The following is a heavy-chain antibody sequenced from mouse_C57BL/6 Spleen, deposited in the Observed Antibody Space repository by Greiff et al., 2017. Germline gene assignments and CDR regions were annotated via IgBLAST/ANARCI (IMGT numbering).Heavy chain of an antibody. CDR3: ARVEYDSSLHAMDY. CDR2: LYPGSGST. V-gene: IGHV1-55*01. J-gene: IGHJ4*01. Sequence: VQLQQPGAELVKPGASVKMSCKASGYTFTSYWITWVQQSPGQGLEWIGDLYPGSGSTNYNEKLKSKATLTVDTSYSTAYMQLSKLTSEDSAVYYCARVEYDSSLHAMDYWGQETSVTVSS. CDR1: GYTFTSYW. D-gene: IGHD1-1*01.